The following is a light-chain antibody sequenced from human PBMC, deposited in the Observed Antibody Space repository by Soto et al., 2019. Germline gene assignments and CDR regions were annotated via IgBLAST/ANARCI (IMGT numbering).Light chain of an antibody. CDR3: QQRSSWPLLT. J-gene: IGKJ4*01. CDR1: QSVSNY. V-gene: IGKV3-11*01. Sequence: EIVLTQSPATLSLSPGERATLSCRASQSVSNYLAWFQQKPGQAPRLLIYDASNRATGIPARFSGSVSGTDFTLTSSSLEPEDFSVYYCQQRSSWPLLTFGGGTKVEI. CDR2: DAS.